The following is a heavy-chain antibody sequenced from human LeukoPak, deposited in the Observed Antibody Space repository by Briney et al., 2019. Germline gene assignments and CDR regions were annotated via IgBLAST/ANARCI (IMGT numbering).Heavy chain of an antibody. Sequence: QVQLQESGPGLVKPSQTLSLTCTVSGVSISSGSYYWSWIRQPAGKGLEWIGRIYPTGSTNYNPSLKSRVTISVDTSKNQFSLKLSSVTAADTAVYYCARGNGIAESWGQGTRVTVSS. CDR2: IYPTGST. CDR3: ARGNGIAES. J-gene: IGHJ5*02. CDR1: GVSISSGSYY. D-gene: IGHD6-13*01. V-gene: IGHV4-61*02.